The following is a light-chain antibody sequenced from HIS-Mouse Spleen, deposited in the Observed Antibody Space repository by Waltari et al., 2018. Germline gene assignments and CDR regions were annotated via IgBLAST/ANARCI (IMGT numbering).Light chain of an antibody. CDR3: CSYAGSYTYV. CDR2: DVS. Sequence: QSALTQPRSVSGSPGQSVTISCTGPSSDVGGYNYVSWYQQNPGKAPKLMIYDVSKRPSGVPDRFSGSKSGNTASLTISGLQAEDEADYYCCSYAGSYTYVFGTGTKVTVL. V-gene: IGLV2-11*01. CDR1: SSDVGGYNY. J-gene: IGLJ1*01.